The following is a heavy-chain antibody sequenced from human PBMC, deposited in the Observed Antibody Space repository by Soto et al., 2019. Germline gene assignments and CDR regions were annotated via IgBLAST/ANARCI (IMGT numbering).Heavy chain of an antibody. J-gene: IGHJ4*02. CDR1: GFTFSDYY. CDR3: ERVAY. CDR2: ISNSGSTK. Sequence: GGSLRLSCAASGFTFSDYYMSWIRQAPGKGLEWVSYISNSGSTKYYAASLKGRFTISRDNAKNSLFLQMNTLRPDDTAMYYCERVAYWGPGTQVTVSS. V-gene: IGHV3-11*04.